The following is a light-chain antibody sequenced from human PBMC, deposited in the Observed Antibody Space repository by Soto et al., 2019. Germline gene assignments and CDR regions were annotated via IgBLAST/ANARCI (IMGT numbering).Light chain of an antibody. CDR1: QSVVSDY. Sequence: EIVLTQSPGTLSLSPGERATLSCKASQSVVSDYLAWYQQKPGQAPRLLIYGASTRATGIPDRFSGSGSGKDFTLTISRLEPEDFAVYYCHQYGDSPTFGQGTRWISN. J-gene: IGKJ1*01. CDR3: HQYGDSPT. V-gene: IGKV3-20*01. CDR2: GAS.